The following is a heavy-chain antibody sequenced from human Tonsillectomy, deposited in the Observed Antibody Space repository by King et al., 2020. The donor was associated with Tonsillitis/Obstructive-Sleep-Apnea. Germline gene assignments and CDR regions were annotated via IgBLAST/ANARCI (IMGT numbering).Heavy chain of an antibody. D-gene: IGHD1-26*01. CDR3: AKGGTYYWVPVDH. CDR2: IKGDGSET. Sequence: VQLVESGGGLVQPGGSLRLSCEASGFIFSNYWMHWVRQAPGKGLVWVARIKGDGSETTYADSVKGRFTISRDNPKNTLYVQINSLGAEDTAVYYCAKGGTYYWVPVDHWGQGTLVTVSS. CDR1: GFIFSNYW. J-gene: IGHJ4*02. V-gene: IGHV3-74*01.